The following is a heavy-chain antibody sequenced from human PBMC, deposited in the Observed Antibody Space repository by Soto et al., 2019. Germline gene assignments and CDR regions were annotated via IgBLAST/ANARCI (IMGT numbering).Heavy chain of an antibody. CDR1: GFTFGSYA. V-gene: IGHV3-23*01. CDR3: AKFRGPSYSYYSMDV. CDR2: ISGSGSTT. D-gene: IGHD3-16*01. Sequence: ESWGGLVQPGGSLRLSCAASGFTFGSYAMNWLRQAPGRGLACVSFISGSGSTTYYADSVKGRCTVSRDNSKNTLYLQMNSLRAEDTALYYCAKFRGPSYSYYSMDVWGKGTTVTVSS. J-gene: IGHJ6*03.